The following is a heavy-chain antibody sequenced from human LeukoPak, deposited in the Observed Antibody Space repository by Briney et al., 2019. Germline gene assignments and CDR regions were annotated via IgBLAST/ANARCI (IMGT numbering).Heavy chain of an antibody. D-gene: IGHD3-9*01. V-gene: IGHV3-15*01. Sequence: GGSLRLSCAASGFTFSNAWMSWVRQAPGKGLEWVGRIKNKTDGGTTDYAAPVKGRFTISRDDSKNTLYLQMNSLKTEDTAVYYCTTLPIRADPWGQGTLVTVSS. J-gene: IGHJ5*02. CDR3: TTLPIRADP. CDR2: IKNKTDGGTT. CDR1: GFTFSNAW.